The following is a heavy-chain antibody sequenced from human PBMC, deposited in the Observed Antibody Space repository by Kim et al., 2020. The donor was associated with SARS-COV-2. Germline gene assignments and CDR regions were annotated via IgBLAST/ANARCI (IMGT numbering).Heavy chain of an antibody. CDR1: GFTFSSYT. V-gene: IGHV3-30-3*01. D-gene: IGHD3-22*01. J-gene: IGHJ2*01. Sequence: GGSLRLSCAAPGFTFSSYTMHWVRQAPGKGLEWVAFISYDGNNKDSADPVKGRFTISRDNSKNTLYLQMNSLRAEDTSMYHCARGHYGVSGYYYGWYFALWGRGTLVTVSS. CDR2: ISYDGNNK. CDR3: ARGHYGVSGYYYGWYFAL.